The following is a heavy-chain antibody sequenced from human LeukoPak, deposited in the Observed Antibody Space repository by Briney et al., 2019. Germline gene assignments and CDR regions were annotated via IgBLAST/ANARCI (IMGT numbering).Heavy chain of an antibody. CDR2: IYYSGST. CDR1: GGSISSYY. V-gene: IGHV4-59*01. J-gene: IGHJ5*02. Sequence: SETLSLTCTVSGGSISSYYWSWIRQPPGKGLEWIGYIYYSGSTNYNPSLKSRVTISVDTSKNQFSLKLSSVTAADTAVYYCARVVSIAAAWFDPWGQGTLVTVSS. D-gene: IGHD6-13*01. CDR3: ARVVSIAAAWFDP.